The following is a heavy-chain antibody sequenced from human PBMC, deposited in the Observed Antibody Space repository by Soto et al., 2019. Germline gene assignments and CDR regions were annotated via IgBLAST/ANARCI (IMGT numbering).Heavy chain of an antibody. CDR3: VAGPDRAKSAY. V-gene: IGHV4-59*01. J-gene: IGHJ4*01. Sequence: QVQLQESGPGLVKPSETLSLTCTVSGGSINDYYWSWTRQPPWKGLEWIAYGLRPDYTGYNPSLRNRVTISSDTSKNQFSLRLISVTAADTAVYYCVAGPDRAKSAYWGQGTLVTVSS. CDR2: GLRPDYT. CDR1: GGSINDYY.